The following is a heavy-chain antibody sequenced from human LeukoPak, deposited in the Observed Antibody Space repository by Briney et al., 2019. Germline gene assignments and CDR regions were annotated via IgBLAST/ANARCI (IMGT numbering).Heavy chain of an antibody. CDR1: GFSFSSYW. Sequence: GGSLRLSCAASGFSFSSYWMSWVRQAPGKGLQWVATIKEDGSETYYVDFVKGRFTISRDNAKNSLYLQMKSLRAEDTAVYYCAKITHRSDVDYWGQGTLVTVSS. D-gene: IGHD3-16*01. J-gene: IGHJ4*02. CDR3: AKITHRSDVDY. V-gene: IGHV3-7*01. CDR2: IKEDGSET.